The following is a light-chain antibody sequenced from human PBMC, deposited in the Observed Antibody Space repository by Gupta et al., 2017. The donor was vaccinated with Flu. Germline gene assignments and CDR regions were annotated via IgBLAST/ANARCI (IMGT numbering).Light chain of an antibody. J-gene: IGKJ5*01. CDR2: DAS. V-gene: IGKV1-33*01. CDR3: QQFDKVPIT. Sequence: DIQMTQSPSSLSASVGDRVTITCQASQGISTYLNWYQQKPGEAPKLVIYDASKLERGVPSRFSGSGSGVDFSVTITSLQPEDVAVYYCQQFDKVPITFGQGTRLDIK. CDR1: QGISTY.